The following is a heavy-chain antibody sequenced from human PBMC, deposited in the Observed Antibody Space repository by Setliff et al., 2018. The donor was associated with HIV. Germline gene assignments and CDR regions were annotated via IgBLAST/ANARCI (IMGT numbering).Heavy chain of an antibody. CDR2: LIPIVDIT. CDR1: GGTFSNYA. Sequence: SVKVSCKASGGTFSNYAFSWVRQAPGQGLEWMGGLIPIVDITKSTQKFRDRVTFTADESTKTARMELSGLTFEDTAVYYCAKGPNFEDAFDIWGQGTVVTVSS. V-gene: IGHV1-69*10. D-gene: IGHD2-8*01. CDR3: AKGPNFEDAFDI. J-gene: IGHJ3*02.